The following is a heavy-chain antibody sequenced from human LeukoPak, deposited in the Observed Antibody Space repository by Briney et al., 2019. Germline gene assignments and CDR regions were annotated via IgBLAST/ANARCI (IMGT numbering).Heavy chain of an antibody. CDR1: GFTFSTSA. D-gene: IGHD3-22*01. Sequence: GGSLRLSCAASGFTFSTSAIHWVRQAPGKGLEWVAVIWYDGSNKHYAESVKGRFSISRDNSKSTLYLQMNSLRAEDTAVYYCARARGVSTGYRPIDYWGQGTLVTVSS. CDR3: ARARGVSTGYRPIDY. CDR2: IWYDGSNK. V-gene: IGHV3-33*01. J-gene: IGHJ4*02.